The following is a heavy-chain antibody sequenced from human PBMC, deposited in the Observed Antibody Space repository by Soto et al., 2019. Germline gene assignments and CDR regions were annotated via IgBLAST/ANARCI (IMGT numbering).Heavy chain of an antibody. V-gene: IGHV4-59*01. Sequence: SETLSLTCTVSGGSISSYYWSWIRQPPGKGLEWIGYIYYSGSTNYNPSLKSRVTISVDTSKNQFSLKLSSVTAADTAVYYRAKGDGAILTYDIKGVPFDYWGQGTLVTVSS. CDR1: GGSISSYY. CDR2: IYYSGST. D-gene: IGHD3-9*01. J-gene: IGHJ4*02. CDR3: AKGDGAILTYDIKGVPFDY.